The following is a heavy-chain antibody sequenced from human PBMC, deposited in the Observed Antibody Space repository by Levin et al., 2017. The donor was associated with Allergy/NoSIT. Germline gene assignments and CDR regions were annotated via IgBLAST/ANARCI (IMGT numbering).Heavy chain of an antibody. CDR2: ISAHNGNT. D-gene: IGHD3-10*01. J-gene: IGHJ4*02. V-gene: IGHV1-18*01. Sequence: ASVKVSCKTSGYTFSKFGFNWVRQAPGQGLEWMGWISAHNGNTIYAQKDQGRVTMTTDTSTSTAYMELRSLRSDDTAVYYCAASISLVRGIPKNYFDYWGQGTLVTVSS. CDR3: AASISLVRGIPKNYFDY. CDR1: GYTFSKFG.